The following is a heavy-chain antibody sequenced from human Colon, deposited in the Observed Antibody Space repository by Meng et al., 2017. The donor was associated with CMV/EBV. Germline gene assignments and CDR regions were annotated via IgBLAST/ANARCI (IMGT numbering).Heavy chain of an antibody. D-gene: IGHD3-10*01. CDR3: AKDAYGSWSHFDY. CDR1: EFAFDAFS. V-gene: IGHV3-43*01. Sequence: GESLKISCAGSEFAFDAFSMHWIRQAPGKGLEWVALINWDGGKTYYGDSVKGRFTISRDNSKKSLYLQMHSLRPEDTAIYYCAKDAYGSWSHFDYWGRERWSPSPQ. J-gene: IGHJ4*02. CDR2: INWDGGKT.